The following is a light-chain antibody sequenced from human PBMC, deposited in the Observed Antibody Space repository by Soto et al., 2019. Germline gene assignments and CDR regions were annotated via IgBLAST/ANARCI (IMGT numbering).Light chain of an antibody. J-gene: IGKJ1*01. V-gene: IGKV1-5*03. Sequence: DIRMTQSPSTLSVSVGDRVTITCRASQTINSWLAWYQQKPGKAPKLLIYKASYLQSWVPSTFSGSGSGTEFTLTISSLQPDDFATYYCQQYKSYSSWTFGQGTKVDIK. CDR3: QQYKSYSSWT. CDR2: KAS. CDR1: QTINSW.